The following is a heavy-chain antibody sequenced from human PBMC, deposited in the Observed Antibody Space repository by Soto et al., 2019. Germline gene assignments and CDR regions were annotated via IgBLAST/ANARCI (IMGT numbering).Heavy chain of an antibody. CDR2: IKQDGSEK. V-gene: IGHV3-7*01. D-gene: IGHD6-19*01. Sequence: GGSLRLSCAASGFTFSSYWMNWVRQAPGKGLEWVANIKQDGSEKYYVDSVKGRFTLSRDNAKNSLHLQMNSLRAEDTAIYFCARVAYSYGWIFDYWGQGTLVTVSS. CDR3: ARVAYSYGWIFDY. CDR1: GFTFSSYW. J-gene: IGHJ4*01.